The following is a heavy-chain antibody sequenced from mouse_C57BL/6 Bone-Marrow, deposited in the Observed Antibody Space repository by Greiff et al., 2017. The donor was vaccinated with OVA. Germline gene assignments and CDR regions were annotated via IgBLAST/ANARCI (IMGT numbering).Heavy chain of an antibody. Sequence: EVQGVESGEGLVKPGGSLKLSCAASGFTFSSYAMSWVRQTPEKRLEWVAYISSGGDYIYYADTVKGRFTISRDNARNTLYLQMSSLKSEDTAMYYCTRESNPSYWYFDVWGTGTTVTVSS. J-gene: IGHJ1*03. CDR3: TRESNPSYWYFDV. CDR2: ISSGGDYI. D-gene: IGHD2-5*01. CDR1: GFTFSSYA. V-gene: IGHV5-9-1*02.